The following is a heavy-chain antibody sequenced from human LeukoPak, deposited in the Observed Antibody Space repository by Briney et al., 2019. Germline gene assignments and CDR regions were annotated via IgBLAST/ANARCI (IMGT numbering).Heavy chain of an antibody. CDR1: GFTFSSYA. J-gene: IGHJ4*02. CDR3: ATYRQVLLPFES. V-gene: IGHV3-23*01. CDR2: ISDSGDGT. D-gene: IGHD2-8*02. Sequence: PGGSLRLSCAASGFTFSSYAMSWVRQAQGKRLEWVSAISDSGDGTYYADSVKGRFTISRDNSKKTVYLQMNSLRAEDTAIYYCATYRQVLLPFESWGQGTLVTVSS.